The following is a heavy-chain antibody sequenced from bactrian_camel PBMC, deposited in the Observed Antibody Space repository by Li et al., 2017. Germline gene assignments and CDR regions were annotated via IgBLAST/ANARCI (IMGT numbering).Heavy chain of an antibody. CDR3: AAGSLRRDGCSGRPDKTAFAY. D-gene: IGHD6*01. V-gene: IGHV3S53*01. J-gene: IGHJ4*01. Sequence: HVQLVESGGGSVQAGGPLRLSCVFSGGSDNFRFMGWFRQAPGKEREGVACISYDGNPIYVYSGRFSISRDNAKNTLYLQMNNLTPEDTGMYVCAAGSLRRDGCSGRPDKTAFAYWGQGTQVTVS. CDR2: ISYDGNP. CDR1: GGSDNFRF.